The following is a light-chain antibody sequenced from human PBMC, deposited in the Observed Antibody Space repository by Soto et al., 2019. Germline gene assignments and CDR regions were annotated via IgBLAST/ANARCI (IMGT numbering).Light chain of an antibody. V-gene: IGKV3-15*01. CDR2: GAS. CDR3: QQYNNWPPKWT. CDR1: QSLSRN. Sequence: EIVMTQSPATLSVSPGERATLSCRASQSLSRNLAWFQQKPGQAPRLLIYGASTRATDIPDRFSGSGSGTEFTFTISSLQSEDFAVYYCQQYNNWPPKWTFGQGTKVEIK. J-gene: IGKJ1*01.